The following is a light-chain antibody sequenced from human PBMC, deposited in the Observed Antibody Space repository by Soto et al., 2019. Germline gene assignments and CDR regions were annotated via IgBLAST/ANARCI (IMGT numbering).Light chain of an antibody. CDR1: QTISTY. V-gene: IGKV1-39*01. J-gene: IGKJ1*01. CDR3: QQGYSTPWT. Sequence: IQMTQSPSSLSASVGDRVTITCRASQTISTYLHWYQQKAGEAPKLLIYAASNLQGGVPSRFSGSGSGADITLTINSLQPEDFATYYCQQGYSTPWTFGQGTKVDIK. CDR2: AAS.